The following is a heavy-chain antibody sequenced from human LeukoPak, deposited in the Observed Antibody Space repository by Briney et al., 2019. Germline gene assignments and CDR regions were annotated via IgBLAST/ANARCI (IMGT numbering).Heavy chain of an antibody. CDR1: GFTFSIYA. V-gene: IGHV3-30-3*01. Sequence: GGSLRLSCAASGFTFSIYAMHWVRQAPGKGLEWVAVISYDGSNKYYADSVKGRFTISRDNSKNTLYLQMNSLRAEDTAVYYCARGSGWSVFDYWGQGTLVTVSS. CDR2: ISYDGSNK. CDR3: ARGSGWSVFDY. J-gene: IGHJ4*02. D-gene: IGHD6-19*01.